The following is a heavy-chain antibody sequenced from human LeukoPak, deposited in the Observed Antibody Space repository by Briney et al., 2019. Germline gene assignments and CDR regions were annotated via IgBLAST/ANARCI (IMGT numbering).Heavy chain of an antibody. Sequence: SQTLSLTCTVSGGSISSGGYYWSWIRQPPGKGLEWIGYIYHSGSTYYNPSLKSRVTISVDTSKNQFSLKLSSVTAADTAVYYCARQTSYYYYMDVWGKGTTVTVSS. V-gene: IGHV4-30-2*01. J-gene: IGHJ6*03. CDR3: ARQTSYYYYMDV. CDR1: GGSISSGGYY. CDR2: IYHSGST.